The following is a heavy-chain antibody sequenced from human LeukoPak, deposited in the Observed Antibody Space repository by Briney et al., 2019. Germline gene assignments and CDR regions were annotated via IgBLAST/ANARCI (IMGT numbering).Heavy chain of an antibody. J-gene: IGHJ4*02. V-gene: IGHV5-51*01. Sequence: GESLKISCKGSGYSFATYWIGWVRQMPGKGLEWMGIIYPGDSDTRYNPSLQGQVTISVDKSISTAYLQWSSLKASDTAMYYCARLSTDTAMVNFDYWGQGTLVTVSS. CDR1: GYSFATYW. CDR3: ARLSTDTAMVNFDY. CDR2: IYPGDSDT. D-gene: IGHD5-18*01.